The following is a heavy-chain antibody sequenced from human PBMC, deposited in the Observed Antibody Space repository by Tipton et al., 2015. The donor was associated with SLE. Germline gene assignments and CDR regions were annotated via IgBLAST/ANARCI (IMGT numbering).Heavy chain of an antibody. J-gene: IGHJ4*02. CDR3: ARGVHSSGYYYFDY. Sequence: VQSGAEVKNPGASVKVSCKASGYSFTGYYMHWVRQAPGQGLEWMGWINPNTGDTNYVQGRVTMTRDTSISTAYMELSSLRSEDTAVYYCARGVHSSGYYYFDYWGQGTLVTVSS. CDR2: INPNTGDT. V-gene: IGHV1-2*02. CDR1: GYSFTGYY. D-gene: IGHD6-19*01.